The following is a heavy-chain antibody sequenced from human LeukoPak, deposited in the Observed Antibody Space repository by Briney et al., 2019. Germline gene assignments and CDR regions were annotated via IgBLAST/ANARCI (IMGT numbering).Heavy chain of an antibody. V-gene: IGHV5-51*01. CDR2: IYPGDSDT. Sequence: GESLKISCKGSGYSFTSYWIGWVRQMPGKGLEWMGIIYPGDSDTRYSPSFQGQVTISADKSISTAYLQWSSLKASDTATYYCARGTRGYCSGGSCYSTTYWGQGTLVTVSS. CDR3: ARGTRGYCSGGSCYSTTY. D-gene: IGHD2-15*01. J-gene: IGHJ4*02. CDR1: GYSFTSYW.